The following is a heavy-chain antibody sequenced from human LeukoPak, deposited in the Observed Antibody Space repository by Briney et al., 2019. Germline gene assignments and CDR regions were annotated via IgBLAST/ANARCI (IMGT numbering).Heavy chain of an antibody. Sequence: SETLSLTCTVSGGSISSSSYYWGWLRQPPGKGLEGIGSIYYSGSTYYNPSLKSRVTISVDTSKSQFSLKLSSVTAADTGVYYCARERYYGSGSYYNWVWFETWGQGTLVTVSS. CDR3: ARERYYGSGSYYNWVWFET. CDR2: IYYSGST. J-gene: IGHJ5*02. D-gene: IGHD3-10*01. V-gene: IGHV4-39*07. CDR1: GGSISSSSYY.